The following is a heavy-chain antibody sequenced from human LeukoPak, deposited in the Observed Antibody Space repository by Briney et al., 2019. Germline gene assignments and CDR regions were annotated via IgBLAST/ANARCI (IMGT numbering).Heavy chain of an antibody. V-gene: IGHV3-7*01. J-gene: IGHJ4*02. CDR2: TNQEGSEK. CDR3: ARDPKWLDY. D-gene: IGHD5-12*01. CDR1: GFTLSTYW. Sequence: GGSLRLSCAASGFTLSTYWMSWVRQAPGKGLEWVANTNQEGSEKYYVDSVKGRFTISKDNAKNALYLQMNSLRAEDTAVYYCARDPKWLDYWGQGILVTVSS.